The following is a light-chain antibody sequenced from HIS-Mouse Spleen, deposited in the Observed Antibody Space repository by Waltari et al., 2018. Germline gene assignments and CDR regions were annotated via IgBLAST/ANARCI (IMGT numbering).Light chain of an antibody. Sequence: SYVLTQPPSVSVAPGKTARITCGGNNIGSKSVHWYQQKPGQAPVLVVYDDSDRPSGIPARFSGSNSGNTATLTISSVEAGDEADYYCQVWDSSSDHVVFGGGTKLTVL. CDR3: QVWDSSSDHVV. V-gene: IGLV3-21*03. CDR1: NIGSKS. CDR2: DDS. J-gene: IGLJ2*01.